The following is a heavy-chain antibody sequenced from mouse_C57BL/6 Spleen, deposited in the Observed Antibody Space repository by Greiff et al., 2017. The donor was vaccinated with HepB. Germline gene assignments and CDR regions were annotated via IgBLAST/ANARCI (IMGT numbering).Heavy chain of an antibody. Sequence: VQLQQSGAELVRPGASVTLSCKASGYTFTDYEMHWVKQTPVHGLEWIGAIDPETGGTAYNQKFKGKAILTSDKSSSTAYMELRSLTSEDSAVCYCTRGGGNYRYFDVWGTGTTVTVSS. D-gene: IGHD2-1*01. CDR3: TRGGGNYRYFDV. CDR1: GYTFTDYE. CDR2: IDPETGGT. V-gene: IGHV1-15*01. J-gene: IGHJ1*03.